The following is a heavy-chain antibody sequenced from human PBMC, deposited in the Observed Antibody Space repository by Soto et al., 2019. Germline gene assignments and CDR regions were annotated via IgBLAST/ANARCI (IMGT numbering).Heavy chain of an antibody. CDR2: TYYRSRWYN. J-gene: IGHJ6*03. V-gene: IGHV6-1*01. Sequence: QVQLQQSGPGLVRPSQTLSLTCALSGDSVSSNSAAWNWIRQSPSRGLEWLGRTYYRSRWYNDYAVSVKSRITVNPDTSKNQFSLHLNSVTPEDTAVYYCAGTTSLQWYYMDVWDKGTTVTVSS. CDR1: GDSVSSNSAA. CDR3: AGTTSLQWYYMDV. D-gene: IGHD1-7*01.